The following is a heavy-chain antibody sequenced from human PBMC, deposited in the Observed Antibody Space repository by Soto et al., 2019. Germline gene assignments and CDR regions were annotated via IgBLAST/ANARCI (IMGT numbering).Heavy chain of an antibody. J-gene: IGHJ5*02. CDR2: INPNSGGT. V-gene: IGHV1-2*02. Sequence: ASVKVSCKASGYTFTGYYMHWVRQAPGQGLEWMGWINPNSGGTNYAQKFQGRVTMTRDTSISTAYMELSRLRSDDTAVYYCAREGYCSSTSCFNWFDPWGQGTLVTVSS. CDR3: AREGYCSSTSCFNWFDP. CDR1: GYTFTGYY. D-gene: IGHD2-2*01.